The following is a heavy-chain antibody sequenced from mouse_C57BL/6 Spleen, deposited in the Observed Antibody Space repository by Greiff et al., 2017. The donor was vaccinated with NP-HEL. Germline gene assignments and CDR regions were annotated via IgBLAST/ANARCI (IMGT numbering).Heavy chain of an antibody. CDR1: GFTFTDYY. Sequence: EVKLMESGGGLVQPGGSLSLSCAASGFTFTDYYMSWVRQPPGKALEWLGFIRNKANGYTTEYSASVKGRFTISRDNSQSILYLQMNALGAEDSATYYCERYWDRSSYDMDDRGQGTTVTVS. D-gene: IGHD3-3*01. V-gene: IGHV7-3*01. CDR3: ERYWDRSSYDMDD. J-gene: IGHJ4*01. CDR2: IRNKANGYTT.